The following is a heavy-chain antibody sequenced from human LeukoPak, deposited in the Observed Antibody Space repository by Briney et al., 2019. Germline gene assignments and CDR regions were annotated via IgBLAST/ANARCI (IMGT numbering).Heavy chain of an antibody. CDR3: ARDLYDEPVVAGSIDY. V-gene: IGHV3-20*04. D-gene: IGHD6-19*01. CDR2: INWNGGST. J-gene: IGHJ4*02. Sequence: PGGSLRLSCAASGFTFDDYGMSWVRQAPGKGLEWVSGINWNGGSTGYADSVKGRFTISRDNAKNSLYLQMNSLRAEDTALYYCARDLYDEPVVAGSIDYWGQGTLVTVSS. CDR1: GFTFDDYG.